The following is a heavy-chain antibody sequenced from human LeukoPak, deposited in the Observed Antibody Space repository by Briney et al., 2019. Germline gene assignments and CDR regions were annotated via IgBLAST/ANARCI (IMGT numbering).Heavy chain of an antibody. CDR1: GGSISSYY. J-gene: IGHJ3*02. CDR3: AREVEMATIGAFDI. D-gene: IGHD5-24*01. CDR2: IYYSGST. V-gene: IGHV4-59*01. Sequence: SETLSLTCTVSGGSISSYYWSWIRQPPGKGLEWIGYIYYSGSTNYNPSLKSRVTIPVDTSKNQFSLKLSSVTAADTAVYYCAREVEMATIGAFDIWGQGTMVTVSS.